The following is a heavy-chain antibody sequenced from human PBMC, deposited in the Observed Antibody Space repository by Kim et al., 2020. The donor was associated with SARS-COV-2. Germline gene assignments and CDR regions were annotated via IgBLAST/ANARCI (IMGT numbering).Heavy chain of an antibody. V-gene: IGHV4-34*01. D-gene: IGHD3-3*01. J-gene: IGHJ5*02. CDR3: ARWVGWSGYPGYFDP. CDR1: GGSLSGYY. CDR2: ITQTGVT. Sequence: SETLSLSCDVYGGSLSGYYWTWVRQPPGKALEWIGEITQTGVTNYNPSLKSRVHMSVDASNNRFFLNLGSVTAADTGVYYCARWVGWSGYPGYFDPWGQG.